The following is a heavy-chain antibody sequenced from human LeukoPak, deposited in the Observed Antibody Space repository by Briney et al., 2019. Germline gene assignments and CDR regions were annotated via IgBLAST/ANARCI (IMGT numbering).Heavy chain of an antibody. CDR3: ARDGGSGGSDFDY. D-gene: IGHD3-16*01. V-gene: IGHV4-38-2*02. J-gene: IGHJ4*02. Sequence: SETLSLTCAVSGYSISSGCYWGWIRQPPGKELEWIGSIYHSGSTYYNPSLKSRVTISVDTSKNQFSLKLSSVTAADTAVYYCARDGGSGGSDFDYWGQGTLVTVSS. CDR1: GYSISSGCY. CDR2: IYHSGST.